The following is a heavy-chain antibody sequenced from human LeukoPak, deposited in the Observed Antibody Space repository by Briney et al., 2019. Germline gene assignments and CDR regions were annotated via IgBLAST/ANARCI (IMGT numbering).Heavy chain of an antibody. CDR1: GYTFPNYY. V-gene: IGHV1-46*01. Sequence: ASVKVSRKPSGYTFPNYYMHRVRQAPGQGLEWMGIIKPNNYYTNYAQKFQGRVTMTRDTSTSTVYMELSSLRSEDTAVYFCARGDILTAHSSGDYWAQRPVVTVSS. CDR2: IKPNNYYT. D-gene: IGHD3-9*01. J-gene: IGHJ4*02. CDR3: ARGDILTAHSSGDY.